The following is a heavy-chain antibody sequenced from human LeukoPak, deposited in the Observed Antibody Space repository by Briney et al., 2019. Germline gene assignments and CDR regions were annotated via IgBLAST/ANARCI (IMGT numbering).Heavy chain of an antibody. CDR1: GYTSTGYY. D-gene: IGHD1-1*01. CDR2: INPNSGGT. CDR3: ARDGLEATGMDV. V-gene: IGHV1-2*02. Sequence: GASVKVSCKAFGYTSTGYYMHWVRQAPGQGLEWMGWINPNSGGTNYAQKFQGRVTMTRDTSISTAYMELSRLRSDDTAVYYCARDGLEATGMDVWGQGTTVTVSS. J-gene: IGHJ6*02.